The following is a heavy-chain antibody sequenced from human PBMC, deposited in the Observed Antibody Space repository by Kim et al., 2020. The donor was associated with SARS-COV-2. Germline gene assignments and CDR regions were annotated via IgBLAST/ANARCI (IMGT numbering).Heavy chain of an antibody. Sequence: NYATAYAASVKGRLTISRDDSKNTAYLQMNSLKTEDTAVYYCTRLIDFGWGQGTLVTVSS. CDR3: TRLIDFG. D-gene: IGHD1-26*01. J-gene: IGHJ1*01. CDR2: NYAT. V-gene: IGHV3-73*01.